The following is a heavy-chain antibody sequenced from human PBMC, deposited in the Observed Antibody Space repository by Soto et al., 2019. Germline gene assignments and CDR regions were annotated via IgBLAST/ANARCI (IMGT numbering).Heavy chain of an antibody. CDR2: IKQDGSEK. Sequence: GALRLSCAASGFTFSSYWMSWVRQAPGKGLEWVANIKQDGSEKYYVDSVKGRFTISRDNAKNSLYLQMNSLRAEDTAVYYCARDLRITIFGVVIIVYYYGMDVWGQGTTVTVSS. CDR3: ARDLRITIFGVVIIVYYYGMDV. D-gene: IGHD3-3*01. J-gene: IGHJ6*02. CDR1: GFTFSSYW. V-gene: IGHV3-7*03.